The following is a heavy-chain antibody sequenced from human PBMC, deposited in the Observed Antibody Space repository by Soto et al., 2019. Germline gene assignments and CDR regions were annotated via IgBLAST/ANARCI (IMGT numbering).Heavy chain of an antibody. CDR2: ISSSSSTI. J-gene: IGHJ5*02. Sequence: TGGSMRLSCAASGFTISSYSINRVRQARGEGLEWVSYISSSSSTIYYADSVKGRGTISRDNAKNSLYLQMNSLRDEDTAVYYCARAHYYDSSGYPAPNWFDPWGQVTLVTFSS. D-gene: IGHD3-22*01. CDR3: ARAHYYDSSGYPAPNWFDP. CDR1: GFTISSYS. V-gene: IGHV3-48*02.